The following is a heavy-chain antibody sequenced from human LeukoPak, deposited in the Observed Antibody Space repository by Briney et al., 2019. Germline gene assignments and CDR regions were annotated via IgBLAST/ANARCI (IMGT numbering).Heavy chain of an antibody. Sequence: ASVKVSCKASGYTFTGYYMHWVRQAPGQGLEWMGWINPNSGGTNYAQKFQGRVTMTRDTSISTAYMELSRLRSDDTAVYYCARGGYSYGQTHYYYYYMDVWGKGTTVTVSS. CDR3: ARGGYSYGQTHYYYYYMDV. J-gene: IGHJ6*03. CDR2: INPNSGGT. V-gene: IGHV1-2*02. D-gene: IGHD5-18*01. CDR1: GYTFTGYY.